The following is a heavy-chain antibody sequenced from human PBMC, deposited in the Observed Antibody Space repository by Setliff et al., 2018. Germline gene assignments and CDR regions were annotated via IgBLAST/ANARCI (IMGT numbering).Heavy chain of an antibody. V-gene: IGHV1-69*10. CDR3: ARNIVPLN. J-gene: IGHJ4*02. Sequence: SVKVSCKASGGTFSSYAISWVRQAPGQGLEWMGGIIPILGIANYAQKFQGRVTMTADTSTSTAYMELRSLRSDDTAIYYCARNIVPLNWGQGTLVTVSS. CDR2: IIPILGIA. D-gene: IGHD5-12*01. CDR1: GGTFSSYA.